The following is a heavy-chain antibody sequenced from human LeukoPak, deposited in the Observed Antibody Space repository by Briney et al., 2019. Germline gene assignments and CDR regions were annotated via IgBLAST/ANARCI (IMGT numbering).Heavy chain of an antibody. Sequence: ASVKVSCKASGYTFTGYYMHWVRQAPGQGLEWMGWINPNSGGTNYAQKFQGRVTMTRDTSISTAYMELSRLRSDDTAVYYCARDGGGGYCSSTSCPPWAWGQGTLVTVSS. V-gene: IGHV1-2*02. CDR2: INPNSGGT. CDR1: GYTFTGYY. CDR3: ARDGGGGYCSSTSCPPWA. J-gene: IGHJ5*02. D-gene: IGHD2-2*01.